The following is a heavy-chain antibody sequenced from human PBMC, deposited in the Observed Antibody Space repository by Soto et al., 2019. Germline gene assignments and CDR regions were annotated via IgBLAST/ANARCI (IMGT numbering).Heavy chain of an antibody. V-gene: IGHV3-23*01. CDR2: ISGSGGST. CDR1: GFTFSSYA. CDR3: AKKAVVPAAKGGPIGSGGSYYFDD. J-gene: IGHJ4*02. Sequence: EVQLLESGGGLVQPGGSLRLSCAASGFTFSSYAMSWVRQAPGKGLEWVSAISGSGGSTYYTDAVKGRFTISRDNSKNTLYLQMNSLSAEDTAVDYCAKKAVVPAAKGGPIGSGGSYYFDDWGQGTLVTVSS. D-gene: IGHD2-2*01.